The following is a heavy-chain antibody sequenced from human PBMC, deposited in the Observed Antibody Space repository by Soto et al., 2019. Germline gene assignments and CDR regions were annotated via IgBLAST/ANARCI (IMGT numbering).Heavy chain of an antibody. V-gene: IGHV4-31*03. CDR1: GGSISSGGYY. CDR3: ASLSLHRRAYYFDY. D-gene: IGHD3-16*01. Sequence: PSETLSLTCTVSGGSISSGGYYWSWIRQHPGKGLEWIGYIYYSGSTYYNPSLKSRVTISVDTSKNQFSLKLSSVTAADTAVYYCASLSLHRRAYYFDYWGQGTLVTVSS. J-gene: IGHJ4*02. CDR2: IYYSGST.